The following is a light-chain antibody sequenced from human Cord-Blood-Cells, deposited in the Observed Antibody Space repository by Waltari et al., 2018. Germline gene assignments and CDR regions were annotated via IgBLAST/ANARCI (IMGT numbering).Light chain of an antibody. V-gene: IGLV2-23*01. CDR2: EGS. CDR3: CSDAGSSTWV. J-gene: IGLJ3*02. Sequence: QSALTQPASVSGSPGQSITISCTGTSSDVGSYNLVSWYKQHPGKAPKHMIYEGSTRPSGVSNRFSGSKSGNTASLTISGLQAEDEADYYCCSDAGSSTWVFGGGTKLTVL. CDR1: SSDVGSYNL.